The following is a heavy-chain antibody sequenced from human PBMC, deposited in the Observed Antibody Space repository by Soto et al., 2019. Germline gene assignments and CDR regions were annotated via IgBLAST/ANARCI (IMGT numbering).Heavy chain of an antibody. Sequence: QVQLQESGPGLVKPSQTLALTCTVSGGSISSGDFYWSWIRQPPGKGLEWIGDIYFSGSAYYNPSLKSRVAMSVDTSRNQFALKLNSVTAADTAVYFCARKPPPYVWHGMDVWGYGTTVTVSS. J-gene: IGHJ6*04. V-gene: IGHV4-30-4*01. CDR3: ARKPPPYVWHGMDV. D-gene: IGHD3-16*01. CDR2: IYFSGSA. CDR1: GGSISSGDFY.